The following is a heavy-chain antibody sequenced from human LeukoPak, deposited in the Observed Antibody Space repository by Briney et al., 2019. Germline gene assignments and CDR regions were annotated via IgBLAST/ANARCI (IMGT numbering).Heavy chain of an antibody. V-gene: IGHV4-39*02. Sequence: SETLSLTCKVSGGSITSSGYYWGWIRQPPGKGLEWVGSAYYSGSTYYNPSLKSRLTISLDTSKNHFSLKVSSVTAADTAVYYCARKLNQLPHNYYYYYYMDVWGKGTTVTVSS. J-gene: IGHJ6*03. CDR2: AYYSGST. D-gene: IGHD2-2*01. CDR3: ARKLNQLPHNYYYYYYMDV. CDR1: GGSITSSGYY.